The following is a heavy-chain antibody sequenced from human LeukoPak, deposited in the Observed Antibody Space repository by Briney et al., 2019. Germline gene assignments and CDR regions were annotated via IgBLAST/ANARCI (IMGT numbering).Heavy chain of an antibody. J-gene: IGHJ4*02. CDR2: ISNAGGNT. Sequence: GGSLRLACAASGFTFSTYAMNWVRQAPRKGLEWVSGISNAGGNTYYADSVKGRFTISRDNSKNTVYLHMNSLRAEDTAVYYCARGETSSYDYWGQGTLVTVSS. CDR3: ARGETSSYDY. V-gene: IGHV3-23*01. D-gene: IGHD2-2*01. CDR1: GFTFSTYA.